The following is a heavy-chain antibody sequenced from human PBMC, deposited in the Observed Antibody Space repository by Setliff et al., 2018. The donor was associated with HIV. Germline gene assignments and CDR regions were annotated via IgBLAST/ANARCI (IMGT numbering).Heavy chain of an antibody. Sequence: ASVKVSCKASGYTFTSYAMHWVRQAPGQRLEWMGWINAGNGNTKYSQKFQGRVTITRDTSASTAYMELSSLRSEDTAVYYCARDFRGYYYFDYWGQGTLVTVS. V-gene: IGHV1-3*01. CDR1: GYTFTSYA. CDR3: ARDFRGYYYFDY. J-gene: IGHJ4*02. D-gene: IGHD3-22*01. CDR2: INAGNGNT.